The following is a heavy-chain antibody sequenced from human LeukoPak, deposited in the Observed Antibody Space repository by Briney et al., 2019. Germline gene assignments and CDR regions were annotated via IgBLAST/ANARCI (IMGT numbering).Heavy chain of an antibody. CDR3: AKGLTTHDY. CDR1: GFTFTDYA. J-gene: IGHJ4*02. CDR2: IRYGADST. V-gene: IGHV3-23*01. D-gene: IGHD4-11*01. Sequence: GGTLRLSCAASGFTFTDYAMTWVRQAPGKGLEWVSTIRYGADSTYYAASVKGRFTISRDNSKNTLYLQMNSLRADDTAVYYCAKGLTTHDYWGQGTLVTVSS.